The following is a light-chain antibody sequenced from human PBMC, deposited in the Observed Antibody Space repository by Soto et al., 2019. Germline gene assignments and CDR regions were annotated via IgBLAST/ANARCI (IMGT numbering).Light chain of an antibody. J-gene: IGKJ4*01. CDR2: WAS. CDR3: QQYFITPLT. V-gene: IGKV4-1*01. Sequence: IVMTQSPDSLAVSLGERATINCKPSQSVLYSSNNKNYLAWYQQKPGQPPNLLIYWASTRESGVPDRFSGSGSGTDFTLTISSLQAEDVAVYYCQQYFITPLTFGGGTNVDIK. CDR1: QSVLYSSNNKNY.